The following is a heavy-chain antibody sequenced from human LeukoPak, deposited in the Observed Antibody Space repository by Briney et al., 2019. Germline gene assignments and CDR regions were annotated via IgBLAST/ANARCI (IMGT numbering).Heavy chain of an antibody. CDR1: EFSFSTYN. Sequence: GGSLGLSCAASEFSFSTYNMNWVRQAPGKGLEWVSSISPGSNYIYYADSVKGRFTISRDNAKNSLYLQMNSLRAEDTALYYCARGSVGLQRIDWFDPWGQGTLVTVSS. D-gene: IGHD4-11*01. CDR3: ARGSVGLQRIDWFDP. J-gene: IGHJ5*02. V-gene: IGHV3-21*01. CDR2: ISPGSNYI.